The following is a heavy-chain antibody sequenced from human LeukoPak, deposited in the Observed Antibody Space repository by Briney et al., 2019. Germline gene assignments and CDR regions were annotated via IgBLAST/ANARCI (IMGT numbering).Heavy chain of an antibody. CDR3: ARGQLTVGACLLDY. CDR2: ISAYNGNT. J-gene: IGHJ4*02. Sequence: GASVKVSCKASSYTFASYGISWVRQAPGQGLEWMGWISAYNGNTNYAQKLQGRVTMTTDTSTSTAYMELRSLRSDDTAVYYCARGQLTVGACLLDYWGQGTLVTVSS. CDR1: SYTFASYG. D-gene: IGHD1-26*01. V-gene: IGHV1-18*01.